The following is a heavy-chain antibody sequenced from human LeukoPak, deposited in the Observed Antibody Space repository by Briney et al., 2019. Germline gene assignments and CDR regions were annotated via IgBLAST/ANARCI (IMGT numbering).Heavy chain of an antibody. D-gene: IGHD3-9*01. Sequence: GGSLRLSCAASGFTFSSYAMHWVRQAPGKGLEYISAISSNGGSTYYANSVKGRFTISRDNSKNTLYLQMGSLRAEDMAVYYCARAMSVDVARHDAFDIWGQGTMVTVSS. CDR3: ARAMSVDVARHDAFDI. J-gene: IGHJ3*02. V-gene: IGHV3-64*01. CDR2: ISSNGGST. CDR1: GFTFSSYA.